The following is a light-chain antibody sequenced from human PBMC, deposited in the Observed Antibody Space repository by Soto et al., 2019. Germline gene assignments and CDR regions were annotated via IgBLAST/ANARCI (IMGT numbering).Light chain of an antibody. V-gene: IGLV2-8*01. Sequence: QSALTQPPSASGSPGQSVAISCTGTSSDVGAYESVSWYQHHPGKAPKLLIYEVNKRPSGVPDRFSASKSAYTASLTVSGLQAEDEADYYCSSYTSSSTLVFGGGTKLTVL. CDR1: SSDVGAYES. J-gene: IGLJ3*02. CDR2: EVN. CDR3: SSYTSSSTLV.